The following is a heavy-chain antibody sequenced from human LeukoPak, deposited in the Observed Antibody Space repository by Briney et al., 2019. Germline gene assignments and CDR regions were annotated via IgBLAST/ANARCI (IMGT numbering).Heavy chain of an antibody. CDR2: IYRSGST. V-gene: IGHV4-61*10. D-gene: IGHD3-22*01. J-gene: IGHJ3*02. CDR3: ARGGRYDRSDPFDI. CDR1: GGSISSGSYY. Sequence: SETLSLTCTVSGGSISSGSYYWSWIRQPAGKRLEWIGHIYRSGSTNYNPSLKSRVTISVDTSKNQFSLKLSSVTAADTAVYYCARGGRYDRSDPFDIWGHGTMVTVSS.